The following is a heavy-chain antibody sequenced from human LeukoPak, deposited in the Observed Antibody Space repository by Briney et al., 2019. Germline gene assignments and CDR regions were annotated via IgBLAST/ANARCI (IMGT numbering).Heavy chain of an antibody. CDR2: IYYSGST. CDR1: GGSISSCY. D-gene: IGHD3-22*01. V-gene: IGHV4-59*01. CDR3: AGASYDSSGVH. J-gene: IGHJ4*02. Sequence: SETLSLTCTVSGGSISSCYWSWIRQPPGKGLEWIGYIYYSGSTNYNPSLKSRVTISVDTPKNQFSLKLSAVTAADTGVYYCAGASYDSSGVHWGQGTLVTVSS.